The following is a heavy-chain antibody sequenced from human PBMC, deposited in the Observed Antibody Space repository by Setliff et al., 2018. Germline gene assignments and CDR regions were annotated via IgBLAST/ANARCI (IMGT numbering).Heavy chain of an antibody. CDR1: DGSLSTYY. CDR3: ARGGTFRYFDF. J-gene: IGHJ4*02. V-gene: IGHV4-59*01. Sequence: PSETLSLTCTVSDGSLSTYYWSWIRQPPGKGLEFIGYVYYSGTSNYSPSLRSRLTISVDTSKNQFSLKLRSVTAAGTAVYYCARGGTFRYFDFWGQGAPVTVSS. CDR2: VYYSGTS. D-gene: IGHD5-12*01.